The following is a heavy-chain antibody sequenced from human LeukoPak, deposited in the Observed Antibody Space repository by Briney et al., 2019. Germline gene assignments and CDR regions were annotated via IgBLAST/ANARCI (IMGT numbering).Heavy chain of an antibody. D-gene: IGHD6-6*01. CDR3: ARDRGGYSSSSRYFDY. J-gene: IGHJ4*02. CDR1: GFTFSSYA. CDR2: ISGSGGST. V-gene: IGHV3-23*01. Sequence: GGYLRLSCAASGFTFSSYAMSWVRQAPGKGLEWVSAISGSGGSTYYADSVKGRFTISRDNSKNTLYLQMNSLRAEDTAVYYCARDRGGYSSSSRYFDYWGQGTLVTVSS.